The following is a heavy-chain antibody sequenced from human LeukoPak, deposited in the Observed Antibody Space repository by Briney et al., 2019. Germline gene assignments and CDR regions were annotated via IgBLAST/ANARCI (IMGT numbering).Heavy chain of an antibody. J-gene: IGHJ4*02. D-gene: IGHD4-17*01. Sequence: ASVMVSCRASGYTFTSYGISWVRQAPGQGLEWMGWISAYNGNTNYAQKLQGRVTMTTDTSTSTAYMELRSLRSDDTAVYYCARDLVDYDRFDYWGQGTLVTVSS. CDR3: ARDLVDYDRFDY. CDR1: GYTFTSYG. V-gene: IGHV1-18*01. CDR2: ISAYNGNT.